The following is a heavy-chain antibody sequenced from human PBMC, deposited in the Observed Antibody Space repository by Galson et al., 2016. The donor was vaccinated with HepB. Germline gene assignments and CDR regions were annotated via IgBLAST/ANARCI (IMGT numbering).Heavy chain of an antibody. CDR2: IGGSGGIT. CDR3: ARERTKPEFDP. Sequence: SLRLSCAASGFTFSSYAMTWVRQAPGKGLEWVSAIGGSGGITYYADSVKGRFTISRDNSKNTLYLQMKSLRAEDTAISYCARERTKPEFDPWGQGTLVTVSS. J-gene: IGHJ5*02. D-gene: IGHD1-14*01. CDR1: GFTFSSYA. V-gene: IGHV3-23*01.